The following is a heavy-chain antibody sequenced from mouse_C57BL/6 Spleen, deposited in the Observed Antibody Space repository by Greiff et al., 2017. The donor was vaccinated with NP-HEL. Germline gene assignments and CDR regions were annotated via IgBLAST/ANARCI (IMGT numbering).Heavy chain of an antibody. V-gene: IGHV5-9-1*02. D-gene: IGHD2-5*01. Sequence: EVQLVESGEGLVKPGGSLKLSCAASGFTFSSYAMSWVRQTPEKRLEWVAYISRGGDYIYYADTVKGRFTISRDNARNTLYLQMISLKSEDTAMYYCTRYSNYVREAMDYWGQGTSVTVSS. CDR3: TRYSNYVREAMDY. CDR1: GFTFSSYA. J-gene: IGHJ4*01. CDR2: ISRGGDYI.